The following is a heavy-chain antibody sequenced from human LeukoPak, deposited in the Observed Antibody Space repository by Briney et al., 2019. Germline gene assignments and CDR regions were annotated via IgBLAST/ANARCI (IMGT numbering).Heavy chain of an antibody. CDR2: TRNKTNSYIT. CDR3: ASIRGTFGY. V-gene: IGHV3-72*01. D-gene: IGHD1-26*01. Sequence: GGSLRLSCAASGFTFSDHFLDWVRQAPGKGLEWVGRTRNKTNSYITEYAASVKGRFTISRDDSKNSLYLQMSGLKTDDTAMYYCASIRGTFGYWGQGTLVTVSS. J-gene: IGHJ4*02. CDR1: GFTFSDHF.